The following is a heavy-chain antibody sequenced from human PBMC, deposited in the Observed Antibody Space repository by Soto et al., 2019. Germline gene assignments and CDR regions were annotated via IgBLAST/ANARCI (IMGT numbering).Heavy chain of an antibody. Sequence: QIQLVQSGGDVKTPGASVKVSCTTSRYTFTSHGIAWVRQAPGQGLEWMGWISTFNGKTDYVQKFQGRVTMTADTITSTVHMELRSLRSDDTAVYYCARLLTEGATFREDAFDVWGPGTKVTVSS. J-gene: IGHJ3*01. CDR1: RYTFTSHG. CDR2: ISTFNGKT. V-gene: IGHV1-18*01. CDR3: ARLLTEGATFREDAFDV. D-gene: IGHD3-9*01.